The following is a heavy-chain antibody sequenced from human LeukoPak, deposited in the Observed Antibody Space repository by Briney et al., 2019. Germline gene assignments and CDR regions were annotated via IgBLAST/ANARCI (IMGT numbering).Heavy chain of an antibody. D-gene: IGHD5-12*01. J-gene: IGHJ6*03. CDR1: GYTFTGYY. CDR2: INPNSGGT. Sequence: ASVKVSCKASGYTFTGYYMHWVRQAPGQGLEWMGWINPNSGGTNYAQKLQGRVTMTTDTSTSTAYMELRSLRSDDTAVYYCASGKEVATIGYYYYYYMDVWGKGTTVTVSS. CDR3: ASGKEVATIGYYYYYYMDV. V-gene: IGHV1-2*02.